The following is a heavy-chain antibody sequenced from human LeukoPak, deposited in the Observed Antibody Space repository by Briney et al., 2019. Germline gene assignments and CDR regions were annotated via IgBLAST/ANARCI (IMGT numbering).Heavy chain of an antibody. V-gene: IGHV1-2*02. CDR2: INPNGGGT. D-gene: IGHD3-10*01. Sequence: ASVKVSCKASGYTFTGYYMHWVRQAPGQGLEWMGWINPNGGGTNYAQKFQGRVTMTRDTSISTAYMELSRLRSDDTAVYYCAHAYGADLYYFDYWGQGTLVTVSS. CDR3: AHAYGADLYYFDY. CDR1: GYTFTGYY. J-gene: IGHJ4*02.